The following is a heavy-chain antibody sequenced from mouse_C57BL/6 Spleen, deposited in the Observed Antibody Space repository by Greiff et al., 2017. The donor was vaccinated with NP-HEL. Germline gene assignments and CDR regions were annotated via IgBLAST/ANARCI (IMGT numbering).Heavy chain of an antibody. D-gene: IGHD5-1-1*01. CDR1: GYTFTSYW. CDR3: ARGIPLRGFAY. Sequence: VQLQQPGAELVMPGASVKLSCKASGYTFTSYWMHWVKQRPGQGLEWIGEIDPSDSYSNYNQKFKGKSTLTVDKSSSTAYMQLSSLTSEDSAVYYCARGIPLRGFAYWGQGTLVTVSA. J-gene: IGHJ3*01. CDR2: IDPSDSYS. V-gene: IGHV1-69*01.